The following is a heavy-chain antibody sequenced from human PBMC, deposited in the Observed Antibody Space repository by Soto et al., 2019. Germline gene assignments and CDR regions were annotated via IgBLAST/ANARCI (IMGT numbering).Heavy chain of an antibody. J-gene: IGHJ5*02. V-gene: IGHV3-64D*06. CDR2: ISPNGGST. CDR1: GFTFSLYG. D-gene: IGHD2-15*01. Sequence: GGSLRLSCSASGFTFSLYGVHWVRQAPGKGLEFVSAISPNGGSTFYIDSVKGRFTISRDNSKSSMYLQMTSLRPEDTAVYYCGPRGKDATIARSDPRCQGTPATASS. CDR3: GPRGKDATIARSDP.